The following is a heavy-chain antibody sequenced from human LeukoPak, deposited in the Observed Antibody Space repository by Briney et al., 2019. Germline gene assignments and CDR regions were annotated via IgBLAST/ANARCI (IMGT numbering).Heavy chain of an antibody. Sequence: SQTLSLTCTVSGGSISSGGYYWSWIRQPPGKGLEWIGEINHSGSTNYNPSLKSRVTISVDTSKNQFSLKLSSVTAADTAVYYCARGRDYYYDSSGYPLDYWGQGTLVTVSS. CDR1: GGSISSGGYY. D-gene: IGHD3-22*01. CDR2: INHSGST. J-gene: IGHJ4*02. V-gene: IGHV4-30-2*01. CDR3: ARGRDYYYDSSGYPLDY.